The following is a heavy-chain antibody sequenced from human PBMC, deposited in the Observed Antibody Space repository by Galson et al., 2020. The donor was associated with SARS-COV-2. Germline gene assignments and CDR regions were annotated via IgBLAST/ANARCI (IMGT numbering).Heavy chain of an antibody. J-gene: IGHJ6*02. D-gene: IGHD3-16*01. CDR1: GFTFSSYA. V-gene: IGHV3-30*04. CDR2: ISYDGSNK. CDR3: ARALGGNYYYGMDV. Sequence: GESLKISCAASGFTFSSYAMHWVRQAPGKGLEWVAVISYDGSNKYYADSVKGRFTIYRDNSKNTLYLQMNSLRAEDTAVYYCARALGGNYYYGMDVWGQGTTVTVS.